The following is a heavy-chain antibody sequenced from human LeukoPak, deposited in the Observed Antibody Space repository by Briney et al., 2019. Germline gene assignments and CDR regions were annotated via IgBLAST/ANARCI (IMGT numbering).Heavy chain of an antibody. CDR3: ARTDTAMGFDP. Sequence: PSETLSLTCTVSGGSISSSSYYWGWIRQPPGKGLEWIGSIYYSGSTYYNPSLKSRVTISVDTSKNQFSLKLSSVTAADTAVYYCARTDTAMGFDPWGQGTLVIVSS. D-gene: IGHD5-18*01. V-gene: IGHV4-39*01. J-gene: IGHJ5*02. CDR2: IYYSGST. CDR1: GGSISSSSYY.